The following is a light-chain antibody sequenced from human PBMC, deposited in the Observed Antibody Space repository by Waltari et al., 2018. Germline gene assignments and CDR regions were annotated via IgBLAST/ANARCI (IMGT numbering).Light chain of an antibody. CDR3: QSADSTSTHVV. CDR2: KDT. CDR1: ALPKQF. J-gene: IGLJ2*01. Sequence: SYELTQPPSVSVSPGQTATITCSGDALPKQFPFRSQQKPGQAPVLVTYKDTERPSGIPDRFSGSTSGTTVTLTISGVQAEDEADYYCQSADSTSTHVVFGGGTKLTVL. V-gene: IGLV3-25*03.